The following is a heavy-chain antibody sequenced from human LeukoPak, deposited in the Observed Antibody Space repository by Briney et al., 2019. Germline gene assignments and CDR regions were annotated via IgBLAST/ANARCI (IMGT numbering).Heavy chain of an antibody. V-gene: IGHV5-51*01. CDR1: GYSFTSYW. CDR3: ARRASSSRGVYNWFDP. Sequence: GESLKISCKGSGYSFTSYWIGWVRQMPGKGLEWMGIIYPGDSDTRYSPSFQGQVTISADKSISTAYLQWSSLKASDTAMYYCARRASSSRGVYNWFDPWGQGTLVTVSS. D-gene: IGHD6-13*01. CDR2: IYPGDSDT. J-gene: IGHJ5*02.